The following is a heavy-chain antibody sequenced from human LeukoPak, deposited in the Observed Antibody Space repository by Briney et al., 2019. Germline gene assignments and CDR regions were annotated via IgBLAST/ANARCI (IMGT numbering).Heavy chain of an antibody. CDR3: ARGPDIVVVPGYYYYYGMDV. D-gene: IGHD2-2*01. CDR1: GFTFSSYA. V-gene: IGHV3-30-3*01. Sequence: GRSLRLSCAASGFTFSSYAMHWVRQAPGKGLEWVAVISYDGSNKYYADSVKGRFTISRGNSKNTLYLQMNSLRAEDTAVYYCARGPDIVVVPGYYYYYGMDVWGQGTTVTVSS. J-gene: IGHJ6*02. CDR2: ISYDGSNK.